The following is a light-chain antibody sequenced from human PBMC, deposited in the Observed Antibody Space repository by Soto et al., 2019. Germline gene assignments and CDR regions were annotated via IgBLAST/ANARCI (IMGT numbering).Light chain of an antibody. CDR2: KAS. V-gene: IGKV1-5*03. J-gene: IGKJ4*01. Sequence: DIQTNQSPSTLSASVADRVTIICRASQSISSWLAWYQQKPGKAPKLLIYKASSLESGVPSRFSGSGSGTEFTLTISSLQPDDFATYYCQQDNSYSFGGGTNVDI. CDR3: QQDNSYS. CDR1: QSISSW.